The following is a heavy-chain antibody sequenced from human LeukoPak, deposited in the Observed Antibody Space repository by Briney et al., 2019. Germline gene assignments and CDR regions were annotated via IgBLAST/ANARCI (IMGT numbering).Heavy chain of an antibody. CDR1: TFTFNDYG. V-gene: IGHV3-30*02. J-gene: IGHJ4*02. CDR2: IWHDASDK. D-gene: IGHD3-16*02. CDR3: AKDQYDYVWGSYRSIFDY. Sequence: GGSLRLSCVASTFTFNDYGMHWVRQAPGKGLQWVAMIWHDASDKFCADSVKGRFSISRDNSKNTLYLQMNSLRAEDTAVYYCAKDQYDYVWGSYRSIFDYWGQGTLVTVSS.